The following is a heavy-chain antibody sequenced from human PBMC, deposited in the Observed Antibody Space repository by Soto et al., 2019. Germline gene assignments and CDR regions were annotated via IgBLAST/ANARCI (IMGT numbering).Heavy chain of an antibody. CDR1: GFTFSAYA. D-gene: IGHD3-22*01. CDR2: ISFDGSYK. V-gene: IGHV3-30*04. J-gene: IGHJ4*02. CDR3: ASLVPYYYDSSGNPYGDFDS. Sequence: QVQLVESGGGVVQPGRSLRLSCAASGFTFSAYAMHWVRQAPGKGLEWVAAISFDGSYKYYADSVKGRFTISRDNSKNTLYLQMNSLRAEDTAVYYCASLVPYYYDSSGNPYGDFDSWGQGTLVTVSS.